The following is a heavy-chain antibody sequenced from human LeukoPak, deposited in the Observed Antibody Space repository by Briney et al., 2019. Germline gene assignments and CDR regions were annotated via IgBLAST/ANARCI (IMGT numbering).Heavy chain of an antibody. V-gene: IGHV3-30-3*01. CDR1: GFTFSSYA. CDR2: ISYDGSNK. Sequence: GGSLRLSCAASGFTFSSYAMHWVRQAPGKGLEWVADISYDGSNKYYAVSVKGRFTISRDNSKNTLSLQMNSLRAEDTAVYYCARGGYGDYVFFDYWGQGTLVTVSS. CDR3: ARGGYGDYVFFDY. D-gene: IGHD4-17*01. J-gene: IGHJ4*02.